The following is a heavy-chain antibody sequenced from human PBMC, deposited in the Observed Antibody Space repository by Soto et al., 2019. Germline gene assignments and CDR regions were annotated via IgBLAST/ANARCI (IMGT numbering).Heavy chain of an antibody. V-gene: IGHV1-69*12. J-gene: IGHJ5*02. CDR3: ARGLYYWFDP. D-gene: IGHD2-8*01. CDR2: IIPISDTA. Sequence: QVQLVQSGAEVKKPGSSVKVSCKASGGTFSSYVISWVRQAPGQGLEWMGGIIPISDTANYAQKFQGRVTITADESTSTAYLELSSLRSEDTAVYSCARGLYYWFDPWGQGTLVTVSS. CDR1: GGTFSSYV.